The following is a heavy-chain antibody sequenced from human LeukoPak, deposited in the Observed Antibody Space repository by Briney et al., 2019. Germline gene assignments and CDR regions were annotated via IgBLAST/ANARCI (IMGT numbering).Heavy chain of an antibody. CDR1: GFTFSSYA. J-gene: IGHJ5*02. CDR3: ARDITMIVVS. CDR2: ISYDGSNK. Sequence: GGSLRLSCAASGFTFSSYAMRWVRQAPGKGLEWVAVISYDGSNKYYADSVKGRFTISRDNSKNTLYLQMNSLRAEDTAVYYCARDITMIVVSWGQGTLVTVSS. V-gene: IGHV3-30-3*01. D-gene: IGHD3-22*01.